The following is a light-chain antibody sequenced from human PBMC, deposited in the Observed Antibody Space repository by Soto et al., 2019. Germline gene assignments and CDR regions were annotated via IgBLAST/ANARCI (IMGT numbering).Light chain of an antibody. Sequence: EIVWTQSPASLSLSPGDRATLTCRASQSVPRNLAWYQQRPGQAPRLLIYGASTRATGIPARFSGSGSGTDFTLTISSLEPEDFAVYYCQQRSNWPWTFGQGTRLEIK. CDR2: GAS. V-gene: IGKV3-11*01. J-gene: IGKJ5*01. CDR1: QSVPRN. CDR3: QQRSNWPWT.